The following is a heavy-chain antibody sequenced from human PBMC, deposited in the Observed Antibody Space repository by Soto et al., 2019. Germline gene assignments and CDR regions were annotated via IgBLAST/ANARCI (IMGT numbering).Heavy chain of an antibody. D-gene: IGHD3-16*01. Sequence: QVQVVESGGGVVQPGTSLRLSCAASGFTFNNYGMHWVRQAPGKGLEWVAVIWYDASQKYYADSVKGRFTISRDNSKNTLYLQMSSVRGEDTAVYYCARDKTFGGTIGSAFDSWGQGTLVTVSS. V-gene: IGHV3-33*01. CDR3: ARDKTFGGTIGSAFDS. CDR1: GFTFNNYG. J-gene: IGHJ4*02. CDR2: IWYDASQK.